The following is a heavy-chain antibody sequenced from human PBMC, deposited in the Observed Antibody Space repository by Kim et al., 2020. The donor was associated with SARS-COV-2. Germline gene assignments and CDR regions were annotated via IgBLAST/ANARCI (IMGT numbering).Heavy chain of an antibody. V-gene: IGHV3-21*01. D-gene: IGHD1-26*01. CDR3: ARDRFSGRGSYSPFDY. J-gene: IGHJ4*02. CDR2: ISSSSSYI. CDR1: GFTFSSYS. Sequence: GGSLRLSCAASGFTFSSYSMNWVRQAPGKGLEWVSSISSSSSYIYYADSVKGRFTISRDNAKNSLYLQMNSLRAEDTAVYYCARDRFSGRGSYSPFDYWGQGTLVTVSS.